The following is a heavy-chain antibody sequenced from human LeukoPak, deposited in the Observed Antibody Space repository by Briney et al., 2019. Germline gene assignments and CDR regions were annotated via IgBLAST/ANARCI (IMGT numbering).Heavy chain of an antibody. J-gene: IGHJ4*02. CDR3: ASWAVAGPFFDY. V-gene: IGHV4-34*01. CDR1: GGSFSGYY. D-gene: IGHD6-19*01. CDR2: INHSGST. Sequence: SETLSLTCAVYGGSFSGYYWSWIRQPPGKGLEWIGEINHSGSTNYNPSLKSRATISVDTSKNQFSLKLSSVTAADTAVYYCASWAVAGPFFDYWGQGTLVTVSS.